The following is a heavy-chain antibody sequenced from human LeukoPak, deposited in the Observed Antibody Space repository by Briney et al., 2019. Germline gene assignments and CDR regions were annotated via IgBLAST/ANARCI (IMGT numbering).Heavy chain of an antibody. J-gene: IGHJ4*02. D-gene: IGHD3-10*01. CDR1: GFTFSSHA. Sequence: GGSLRLSCAASGFTFSSHAMSWARQAPGKGLEWVSTISSAGGIPTYYADSVKGRFTISRDNSKNTVYLQMNNLRAEDTAVYYCAKLPHSRGGSYSDYWGQGTLVTVSS. CDR2: ISSAGGIPT. CDR3: AKLPHSRGGSYSDY. V-gene: IGHV3-23*01.